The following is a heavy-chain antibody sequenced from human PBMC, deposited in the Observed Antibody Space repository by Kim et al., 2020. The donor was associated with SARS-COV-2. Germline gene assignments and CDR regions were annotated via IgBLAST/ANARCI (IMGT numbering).Heavy chain of an antibody. J-gene: IGHJ6*02. CDR1: GFTFSNYA. V-gene: IGHV3-23*01. CDR3: ATAVSQTYYYGMDV. D-gene: IGHD2-8*01. CDR2: ITADPGST. Sequence: GGSLRLSCAASGFTFSNYAMNWVRQAPGKGLEWVSAITADPGSTYYVDSVKGRFTISRDNSKNTLSLQMSSLRAEDTAVYYYATAVSQTYYYGMDVWGQGTTVTVSS.